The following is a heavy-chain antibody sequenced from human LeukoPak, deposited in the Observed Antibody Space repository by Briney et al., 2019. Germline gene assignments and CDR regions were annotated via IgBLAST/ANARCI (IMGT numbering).Heavy chain of an antibody. J-gene: IGHJ4*02. D-gene: IGHD2-15*01. CDR2: INPNSGGT. CDR1: GYTFTGYY. Sequence: GASVKVSCKASGYTFTGYYMHWVRQAPGQGPEWMGRINPNSGGTNYAQKFQGRVTMTRDTSISTAYMELSRLTSDDTAVYYCAREENCSGGSCYYYWGQGTLVTVSS. CDR3: AREENCSGGSCYYY. V-gene: IGHV1-2*06.